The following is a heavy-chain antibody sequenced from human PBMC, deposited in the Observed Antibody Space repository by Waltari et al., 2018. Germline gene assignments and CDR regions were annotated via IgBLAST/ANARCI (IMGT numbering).Heavy chain of an antibody. CDR3: ARGGRGVGATSPDY. CDR1: GYTFTGYY. V-gene: IGHV1-2*02. D-gene: IGHD1-26*01. Sequence: QVQLVQSGAEVKTPGASVKVSCKASGYTFTGYYMHWVRQAPGQGLEWMVWITPTSGGTNYAQKLQGRVTMTRDTSISTAYMELSRRRSDDTAVYYCARGGRGVGATSPDYWGQGTTVTVSS. CDR2: ITPTSGGT. J-gene: IGHJ4*03.